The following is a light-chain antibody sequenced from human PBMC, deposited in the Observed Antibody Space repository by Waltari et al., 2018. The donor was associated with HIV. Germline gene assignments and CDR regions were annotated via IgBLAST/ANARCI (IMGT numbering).Light chain of an antibody. CDR2: DAS. V-gene: IGKV1-13*02. J-gene: IGKJ3*01. Sequence: ALQLTQTPSSLSASGGDRVTITCRASQAINNALAWYEQRPGISPQLLIFDASSVEPGVPSRFSGSGSGTEFTLTISGLQPEDFATFYCQQFYTSPFTFGPGTKVDLE. CDR1: QAINNA. CDR3: QQFYTSPFT.